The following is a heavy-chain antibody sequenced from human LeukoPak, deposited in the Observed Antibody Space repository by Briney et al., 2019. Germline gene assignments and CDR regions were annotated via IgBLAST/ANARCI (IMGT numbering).Heavy chain of an antibody. CDR3: ARGAPYYDILTGYPTVGYFDL. CDR1: GGSISSYY. J-gene: IGHJ2*01. Sequence: SQTLSLTCTVSGGSISSYYWSWIRQPAGKGLEWIGYIYYSGSTNYNPSLKSRVTISVDTSKNQFSLKLSSVTAADTAVYYCARGAPYYDILTGYPTVGYFDLWGRGTLVTVSS. D-gene: IGHD3-9*01. CDR2: IYYSGST. V-gene: IGHV4-59*01.